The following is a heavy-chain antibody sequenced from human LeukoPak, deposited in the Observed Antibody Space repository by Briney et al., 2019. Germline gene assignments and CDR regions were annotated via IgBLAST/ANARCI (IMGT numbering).Heavy chain of an antibody. CDR1: GGSISSYY. D-gene: IGHD3-22*01. CDR3: ARSSYYYDSSGYYYPRIDY. V-gene: IGHV4-59*01. J-gene: IGHJ4*02. Sequence: SETLSLTCTVSGGSISSYYWSWIRQPPGKGLEWIGYIYYSGSTNYNPSLKSRVTISVDTSKNQFSLKLSSVTAADTAVYYCARSSYYYDSSGYYYPRIDYWGQGTLVTVSS. CDR2: IYYSGST.